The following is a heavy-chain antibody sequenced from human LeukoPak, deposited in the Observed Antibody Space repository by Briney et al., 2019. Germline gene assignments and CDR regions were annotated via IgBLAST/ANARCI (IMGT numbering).Heavy chain of an antibody. V-gene: IGHV3-74*01. D-gene: IGHD2-15*01. CDR3: AKDEGHCTGGSCYRQDY. J-gene: IGHJ4*02. CDR2: INEDASII. Sequence: GGSLRLSCAASGFTFSGYWMHWVRQAPGKGLEWVSRINEDASIITYADSVKGRFIISRDNSKNTLYLQMNSLRAEDTAVYYCAKDEGHCTGGSCYRQDYWGQGTLVTVSS. CDR1: GFTFSGYW.